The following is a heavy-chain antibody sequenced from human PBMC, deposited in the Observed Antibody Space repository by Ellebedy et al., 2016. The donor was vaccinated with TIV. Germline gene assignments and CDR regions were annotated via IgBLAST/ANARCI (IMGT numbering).Heavy chain of an antibody. CDR1: GFIFSSSW. J-gene: IGHJ4*02. D-gene: IGHD1-26*01. V-gene: IGHV3-7*03. Sequence: PGGSLRLSCAASGFIFSSSWMSWVRQAPGKGLEWVANVGADGTEKRYADSLKGRFTISRDNARNSLYLQMNSLRADDTAVYYCATDRDGKDHWGQGALVTVSS. CDR3: ATDRDGKDH. CDR2: VGADGTEK.